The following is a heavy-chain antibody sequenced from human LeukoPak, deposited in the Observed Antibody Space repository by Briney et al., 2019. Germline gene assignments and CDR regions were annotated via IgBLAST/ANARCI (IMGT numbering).Heavy chain of an antibody. CDR1: GFTFSSYA. CDR2: ISGSGGST. V-gene: IGHV3-23*01. Sequence: GGSLRLSCAASGFTFSSYAMSWVRQAPGKGLEWVSAISGSGGSTYYADSVKGRFTISRDNSKNTLYLQMNSLRAEDTAVYYCAKDHAYSSSWYGDYFDYWGQGTLVTVSS. J-gene: IGHJ4*02. D-gene: IGHD6-13*01. CDR3: AKDHAYSSSWYGDYFDY.